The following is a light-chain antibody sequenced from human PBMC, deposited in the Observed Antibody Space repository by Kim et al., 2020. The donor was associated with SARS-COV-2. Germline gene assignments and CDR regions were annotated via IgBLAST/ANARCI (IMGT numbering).Light chain of an antibody. CDR1: PSIDTC. CDR3: QQYKTYPWT. CDR2: DAS. J-gene: IGKJ1*01. Sequence: PSAGDIVTITCRASPSIDTCLAWYQQKPGNAPKLLLYDASSLESGVPSRFSGRGSAAEFTLTITSLQPDDFATYFCQQYKTYPWTFGQGTKVDIK. V-gene: IGKV1-5*01.